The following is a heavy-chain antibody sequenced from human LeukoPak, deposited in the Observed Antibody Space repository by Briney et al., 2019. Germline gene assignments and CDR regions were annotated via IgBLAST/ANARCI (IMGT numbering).Heavy chain of an antibody. Sequence: GESLKISCKGSGYSFTSYWIGWVRQMPGKGLEWMGIVYPGDSNTIHSPSFQGQVTISADKSISTAYLQCSSLKASDTAMYYCARGDTNFDYWGQGTLVTVSS. D-gene: IGHD2-21*01. CDR1: GYSFTSYW. V-gene: IGHV5-51*01. J-gene: IGHJ4*02. CDR2: VYPGDSNT. CDR3: ARGDTNFDY.